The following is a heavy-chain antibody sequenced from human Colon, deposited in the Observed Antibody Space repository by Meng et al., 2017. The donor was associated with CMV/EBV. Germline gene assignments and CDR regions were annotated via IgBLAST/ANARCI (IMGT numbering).Heavy chain of an antibody. CDR2: ASGSGVNT. J-gene: IGHJ5*02. D-gene: IGHD2-8*02. CDR3: AKIRKGGYCTGGSCFDT. CDR1: GFTFNNYA. Sequence: GESLKISCAASGFTFNNYAMSWVRQAPGKGLEWVASASGSGVNTFYADSVKGRFTISRDNSKNTVFLQMSSLRADDTGIYYCAKIRKGGYCTGGSCFDTWGQGTQVTVSS. V-gene: IGHV3-23*01.